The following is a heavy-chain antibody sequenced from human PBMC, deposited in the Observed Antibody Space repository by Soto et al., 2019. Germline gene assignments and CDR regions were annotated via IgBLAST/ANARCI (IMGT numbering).Heavy chain of an antibody. CDR1: GVSFSGYY. V-gene: IGHV4-34*01. CDR2: INHSGST. Sequence: TSETLSLTCAVYGVSFSGYYWIWIRQPPGKGLEWIGEINHSGSTNYNPSLKSRVTISVDTSKNQFSLKLSSVTAADTAVYYCARVRAEDIVVVVADYYYYYMDVWGKGTTVTVSS. D-gene: IGHD2-15*01. J-gene: IGHJ6*03. CDR3: ARVRAEDIVVVVADYYYYYMDV.